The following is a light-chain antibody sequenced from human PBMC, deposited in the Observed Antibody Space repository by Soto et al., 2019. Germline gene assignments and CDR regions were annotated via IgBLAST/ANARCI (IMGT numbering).Light chain of an antibody. J-gene: IGKJ5*01. CDR2: AAS. CDR3: QQYYSYPVT. V-gene: IGKV1-8*01. CDR1: QGISSY. Sequence: AIRMTQSPSSFSASTGDRVTITCRASQGISSYLAWYQQKPGKAPKLLIYAASTLQSGVPSRFSGSGSGTDFTLTISFLQSEDFATYDCQQYYSYPVTFGQGTRLEIK.